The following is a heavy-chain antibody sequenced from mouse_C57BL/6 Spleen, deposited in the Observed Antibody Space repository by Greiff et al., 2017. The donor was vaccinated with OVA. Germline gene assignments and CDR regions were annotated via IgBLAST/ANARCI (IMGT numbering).Heavy chain of an antibody. CDR1: GFTFSDYG. V-gene: IGHV5-17*01. CDR2: ISSGSSTI. Sequence: DVHLVESGGGLVKPGGSLKLSCAASGFTFSDYGMHWVRQAPEKGLEWVAYISSGSSTIYYADTVKGRFTISRDNAKNTLFLQMTSLRSEDTAMYYCARGSYNSNYPYFDYWGQGTTLTVSS. J-gene: IGHJ2*01. D-gene: IGHD2-5*01. CDR3: ARGSYNSNYPYFDY.